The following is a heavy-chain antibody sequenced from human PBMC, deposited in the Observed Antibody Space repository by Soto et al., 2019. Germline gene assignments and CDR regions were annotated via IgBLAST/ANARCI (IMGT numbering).Heavy chain of an antibody. Sequence: SVKVSCKASGGTFSSYAISWVRQAPGQGLEWMGGIIPIFGTANYAQKFQGRVTITADESTSTAYMELSSLRSEDTAVYYCARGNNYDILTGPFDYWGQGTLVTVSS. V-gene: IGHV1-69*13. CDR3: ARGNNYDILTGPFDY. CDR1: GGTFSSYA. CDR2: IIPIFGTA. D-gene: IGHD3-9*01. J-gene: IGHJ4*02.